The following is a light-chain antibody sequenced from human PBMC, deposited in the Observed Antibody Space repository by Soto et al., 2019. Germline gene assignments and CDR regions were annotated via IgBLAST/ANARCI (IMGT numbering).Light chain of an antibody. Sequence: QSVLTQPASVSGSPGQSITISCTGTSSAIGESNYVSWYQQHPGRAPRLPIYEASYRPSGVSHRFSGSKCGNTASLSISGLQAEDEADYHCCSYSSGSTLYVFGTGTKVPVL. CDR2: EAS. J-gene: IGLJ1*01. CDR1: SSAIGESNY. V-gene: IGLV2-14*01. CDR3: CSYSSGSTLYV.